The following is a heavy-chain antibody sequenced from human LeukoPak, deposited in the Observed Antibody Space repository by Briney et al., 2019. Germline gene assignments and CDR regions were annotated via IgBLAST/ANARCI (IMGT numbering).Heavy chain of an antibody. CDR3: ARHGTTYYYDSSGPRAWVDAFDI. J-gene: IGHJ3*02. CDR1: GYSFTSYW. V-gene: IGHV5-51*01. Sequence: GESLKISCKGSGYSFTSYWIGWVRQMPGKGLEWMGIIYPGDSDTRYSPSFQGQVTISADKSISTAYLQWSSLKASDTAMYYCARHGTTYYYDSSGPRAWVDAFDIWGQGTVVTVSS. D-gene: IGHD3-22*01. CDR2: IYPGDSDT.